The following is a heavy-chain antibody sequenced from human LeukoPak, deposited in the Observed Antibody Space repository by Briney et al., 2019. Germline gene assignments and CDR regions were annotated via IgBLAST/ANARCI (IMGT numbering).Heavy chain of an antibody. CDR3: ARPTFSGDILTGYYPNYFDY. D-gene: IGHD3-9*01. Sequence: SETLSLTCTVSGGSISSSSFYWGWIRQPPGKGLEWIGSIYYSGNTYYNPSLKSRVTISVDTSKNQFSLKLSSVTAADTAVYYCARPTFSGDILTGYYPNYFDYWGQGTLVTVSS. J-gene: IGHJ4*02. CDR2: IYYSGNT. V-gene: IGHV4-39*01. CDR1: GGSISSSSFY.